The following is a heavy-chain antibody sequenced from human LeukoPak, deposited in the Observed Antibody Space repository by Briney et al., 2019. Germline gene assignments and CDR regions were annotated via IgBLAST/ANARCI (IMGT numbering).Heavy chain of an antibody. V-gene: IGHV4-61*02. CDR3: ARDLTAYSSGWYLGWFDP. CDR1: GGSISSGSYY. CDR2: IYTSGST. Sequence: SQTLSLTCTVSGGSISSGSYYWSWIRQPAGKGLEWIWRIYTSGSTNYNPSLKSRVTISVDTSKNQFSLKLSSVTAADTAVYYCARDLTAYSSGWYLGWFDPWGQGTLVTVSS. D-gene: IGHD6-19*01. J-gene: IGHJ5*02.